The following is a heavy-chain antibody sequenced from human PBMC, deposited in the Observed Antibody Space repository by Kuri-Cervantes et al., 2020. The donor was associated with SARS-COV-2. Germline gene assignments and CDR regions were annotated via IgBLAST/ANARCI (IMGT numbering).Heavy chain of an antibody. Sequence: SVKVSCKASGGTFSSYAISWVRQAPGQGLEWMGRIIPIFGTANYAQKFQGRVTITRNTSISTAYMELSSLRSEDTAVYYCASTASGSAAPFDYWGQGTLVTVSS. D-gene: IGHD2-2*01. J-gene: IGHJ4*02. CDR1: GGTFSSYA. CDR2: IIPIFGTA. V-gene: IGHV1-69*05. CDR3: ASTASGSAAPFDY.